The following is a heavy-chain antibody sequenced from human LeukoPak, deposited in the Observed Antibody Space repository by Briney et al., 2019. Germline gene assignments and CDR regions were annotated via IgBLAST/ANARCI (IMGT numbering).Heavy chain of an antibody. D-gene: IGHD2-2*01. CDR1: GDSITNVIYF. CDR3: ARAHCSTTSCYLFDAFDI. Sequence: SETLSLTCTVSGDSITNVIYFWSWIQQPAGKGLEWIGHIYASGRTKYNPSLNSRVTISLDTSKNHFSLRLSSVTAADTAVYYCARAHCSTTSCYLFDAFDIWGQGTMVTVSS. J-gene: IGHJ3*02. V-gene: IGHV4-61*09. CDR2: IYASGRT.